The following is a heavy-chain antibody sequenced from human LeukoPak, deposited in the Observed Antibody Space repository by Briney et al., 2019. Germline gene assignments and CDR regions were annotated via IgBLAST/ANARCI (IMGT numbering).Heavy chain of an antibody. CDR3: TRDRELGY. CDR1: GVSISSYY. CDR2: SYHRGST. Sequence: PSETLSLTCTVSGVSISSYYWGWVRQSPGKGLEWIGWSYHRGSTSYNPSLKSRVVISVDTSKNQLSLKLTSVTTAEAAVYYYTRDRELGYWGPGTLVIVSS. D-gene: IGHD1-1*01. V-gene: IGHV4-59*01. J-gene: IGHJ4*02.